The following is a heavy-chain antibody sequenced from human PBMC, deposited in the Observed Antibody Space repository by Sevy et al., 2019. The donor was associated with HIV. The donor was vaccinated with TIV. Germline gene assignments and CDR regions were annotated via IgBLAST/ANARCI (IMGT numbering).Heavy chain of an antibody. CDR1: GYTFTSYA. V-gene: IGHV7-4-1*02. D-gene: IGHD2-21*02. Sequence: ASVKVSCKASGYTFTSYAMNWVRQAPGQGLEWMGWINTNTGNPTYAQGFTGRFVFSLDTSVSTAYLPFSSLKAEDTAVYSCAGLLGGNSAGAYGYWGQGTLVTVSS. J-gene: IGHJ4*02. CDR3: AGLLGGNSAGAYGY. CDR2: INTNTGNP.